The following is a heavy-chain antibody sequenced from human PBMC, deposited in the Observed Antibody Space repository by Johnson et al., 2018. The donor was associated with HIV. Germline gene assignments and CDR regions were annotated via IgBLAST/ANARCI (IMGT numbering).Heavy chain of an antibody. CDR2: IKQGGSEK. CDR3: ARDGSNFGAFDI. V-gene: IGHV3-7*01. CDR1: GFTFSSYG. J-gene: IGHJ3*02. Sequence: VQLVESGGGLVQPGGSLRLSCAASGFTFSSYGMHWVRQAPGKGLEWVANIKQGGSEKYYVDSVKGRFTISRDNAKKSLYLQMNSLRAEDTAVYYCARDGSNFGAFDIWGQGTMVTVSS. D-gene: IGHD1-1*01.